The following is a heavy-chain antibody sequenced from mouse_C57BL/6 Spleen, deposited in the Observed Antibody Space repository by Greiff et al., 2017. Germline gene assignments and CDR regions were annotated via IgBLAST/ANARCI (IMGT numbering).Heavy chain of an antibody. CDR2: ISYSGST. Sequence: ESGPGMVKPSQSLSLTCPVTGYSITRGYDWHWIRHFPGNKLEWMGYISYSGSTNYNPSLKSRISITHDTSKNHFFLKLNTVTTEDTATHYCARDHWAYYFDYWGQGTTLTVSA. CDR3: ARDHWAYYFDY. D-gene: IGHD4-1*01. J-gene: IGHJ2*01. CDR1: GYSITRGYD. V-gene: IGHV3-1*01.